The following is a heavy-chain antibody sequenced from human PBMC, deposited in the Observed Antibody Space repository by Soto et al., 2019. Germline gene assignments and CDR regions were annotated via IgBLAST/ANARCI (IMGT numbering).Heavy chain of an antibody. J-gene: IGHJ6*02. V-gene: IGHV4-39*01. Sequence: PSETLSLTCTVSGGSVISPNSYWGWIRRAPGKELEWLGNIYYSRSTYYIPSLESRLTISADTSKNQFSLRLTSVTAADTAVYYCARGSCTGGACEGAVDFWGRGPTVTVSS. D-gene: IGHD2-8*02. CDR3: ARGSCTGGACEGAVDF. CDR1: GGSVISPNSY. CDR2: IYYSRST.